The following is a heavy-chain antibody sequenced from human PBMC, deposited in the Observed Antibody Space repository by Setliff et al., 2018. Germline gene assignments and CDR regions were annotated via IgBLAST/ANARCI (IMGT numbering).Heavy chain of an antibody. CDR2: INWSGGSR. CDR3: ARGARGGPDAFDI. Sequence: GGSLRLSCGTSGFTFDVSGMSWVRQAPGKGLEWVSSINWSGGSRAYADSVKGRFTISRDNAKNSLYLQMNSLRAEDTAVYYCARGARGGPDAFDIWGQGTMVTVSS. V-gene: IGHV3-20*04. CDR1: GFTFDVSG. D-gene: IGHD3-16*01. J-gene: IGHJ3*02.